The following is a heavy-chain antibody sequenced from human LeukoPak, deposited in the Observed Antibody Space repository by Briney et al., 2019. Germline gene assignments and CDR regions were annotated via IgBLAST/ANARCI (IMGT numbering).Heavy chain of an antibody. V-gene: IGHV4-38-2*02. Sequence: SETLSLTCTVSGYSISSGYYWGWIRQPPGKGLEWIGSIYHSGSTYYNLSLKSRVTISVDTSKNQFSLKLSSVTAADTAVYYCVKRGFDYWGQGTLVTVSS. J-gene: IGHJ4*02. CDR2: IYHSGST. CDR3: VKRGFDY. CDR1: GYSISSGYY.